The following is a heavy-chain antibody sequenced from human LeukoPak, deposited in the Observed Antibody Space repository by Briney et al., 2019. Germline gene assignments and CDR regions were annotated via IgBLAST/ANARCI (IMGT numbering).Heavy chain of an antibody. CDR1: GYTFTGYY. D-gene: IGHD2-8*01. Sequence: ASVKVSCKASGYTFTGYYIHWVRQAPGQGLEWMGWINPNRGGTKYAQKFQGRVTVTRDTSISTAYMELSSLRSDDTAVYYCARDDVSCTHGVCSDLFHYWGQGTLVTVSS. CDR2: INPNRGGT. J-gene: IGHJ4*02. CDR3: ARDDVSCTHGVCSDLFHY. V-gene: IGHV1-2*02.